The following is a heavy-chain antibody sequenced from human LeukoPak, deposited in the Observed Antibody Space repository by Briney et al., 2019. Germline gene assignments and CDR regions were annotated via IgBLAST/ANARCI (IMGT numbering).Heavy chain of an antibody. CDR2: IYYHGST. Sequence: SETLSLTCTVSRGSIRDHYWSWIRQSPGGGLEWIGYIYYHGSTNYNPSLKSRVTFSVDTSKNQFSLKLSSVTAADTAVYYCAREYSGFDYWGQGTLVTVSS. D-gene: IGHD6-13*01. V-gene: IGHV4-59*11. CDR3: AREYSGFDY. J-gene: IGHJ4*02. CDR1: RGSIRDHY.